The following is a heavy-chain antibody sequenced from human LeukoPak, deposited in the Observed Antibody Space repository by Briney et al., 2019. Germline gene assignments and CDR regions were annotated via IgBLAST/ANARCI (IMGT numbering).Heavy chain of an antibody. D-gene: IGHD3-16*02. V-gene: IGHV4-34*01. CDR3: ARNYDYVWGSYRQHYYGMDV. J-gene: IGHJ6*04. Sequence: SETLSLTCAVYGGSFSGYYWSWIRQPPGKGLEWMGEINHSGSTNYNPSLTRRVTISVDTSKNQFSLKLSSVTAADTAVYYCARNYDYVWGSYRQHYYGMDVWGKGTPVTVSS. CDR2: INHSGST. CDR1: GGSFSGYY.